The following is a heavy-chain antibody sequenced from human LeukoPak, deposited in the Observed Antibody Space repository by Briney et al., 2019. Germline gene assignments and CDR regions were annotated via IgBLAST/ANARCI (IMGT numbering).Heavy chain of an antibody. V-gene: IGHV1-8*03. CDR1: GYTFTSYD. D-gene: IGHD2-2*01. J-gene: IGHJ3*02. CDR3: ARARIDCSSTSCDDAFDI. CDR2: MNPNSGNT. Sequence: GASVKVSCMASGYTFTSYDINWVRQATGQGLEWMGWMNPNSGNTGYAQKFQGRVTITRNTSISTAYMELSSLRSEDTAVYYCARARIDCSSTSCDDAFDIWGQGTMVTVSS.